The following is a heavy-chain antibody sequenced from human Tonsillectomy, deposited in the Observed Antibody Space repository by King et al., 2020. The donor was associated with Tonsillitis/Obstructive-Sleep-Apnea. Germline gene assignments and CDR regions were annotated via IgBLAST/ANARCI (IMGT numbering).Heavy chain of an antibody. Sequence: VQLVESGGGVVQPGRSLRLSCAASGFTFTTYAMHWVRQVPGKGLEWVAVISYDGSNKYYADSVKGRFTISRDNSKNTLYVHVNSLRAEDTAVYRCARSVVPAASFSYFAHWGQGTLVTVSS. J-gene: IGHJ4*02. V-gene: IGHV3-30*01. CDR1: GFTFTTYA. CDR2: ISYDGSNK. D-gene: IGHD2-2*01. CDR3: ARSVVPAASFSYFAH.